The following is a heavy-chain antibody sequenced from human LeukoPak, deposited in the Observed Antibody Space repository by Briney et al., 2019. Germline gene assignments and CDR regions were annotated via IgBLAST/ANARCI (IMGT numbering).Heavy chain of an antibody. Sequence: GGSLRLSCAASGFTFGTYAMYWVRQAPGKGLEWVAVISYDGSNKYYADSVKGRFTISRDNSKNTLYLQMNSLRAEDTAVYYCAKNSEQGAPAPLDYWGQGTLVTVSS. CDR3: AKNSEQGAPAPLDY. CDR2: ISYDGSNK. J-gene: IGHJ4*02. V-gene: IGHV3-30*04. D-gene: IGHD4/OR15-4a*01. CDR1: GFTFGTYA.